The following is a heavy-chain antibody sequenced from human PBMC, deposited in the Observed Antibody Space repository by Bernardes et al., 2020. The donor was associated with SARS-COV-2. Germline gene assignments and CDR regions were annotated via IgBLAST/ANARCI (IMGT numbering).Heavy chain of an antibody. CDR2: TSDDGSNK. CDR3: AKDHSGRYSFYFDY. V-gene: IGHV3-30*18. CDR1: GFTFSSYV. Sequence: GGSLRLSCAGSGFTFSSYVMPWVRQAPGKGLEWVAVTSDDGSNKYYAHSVKGRFTISRDNSKNTLYLQMNSLRAEDTAVYYCAKDHSGRYSFYFDYWGQGTLVTVSS. D-gene: IGHD1-26*01. J-gene: IGHJ4*02.